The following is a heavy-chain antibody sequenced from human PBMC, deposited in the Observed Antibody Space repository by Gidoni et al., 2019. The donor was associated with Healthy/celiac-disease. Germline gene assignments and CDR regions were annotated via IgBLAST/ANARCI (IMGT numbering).Heavy chain of an antibody. CDR3: ADWRSNPM. CDR2: ISGCCGST. V-gene: IGHV3-23*01. D-gene: IGHD3-16*01. CDR1: GFTFSSYA. J-gene: IGHJ4*02. Sequence: EVQLLESGGGLVQPGGSLRLYCAASGFTFSSYAMSWVRQAPGKGLEWVSAISGCCGSTYYADSVKGRFTISRDNSKNTLYLQMNSLRAEDTAVYYCADWRSNPMWCQGTLVTVSS.